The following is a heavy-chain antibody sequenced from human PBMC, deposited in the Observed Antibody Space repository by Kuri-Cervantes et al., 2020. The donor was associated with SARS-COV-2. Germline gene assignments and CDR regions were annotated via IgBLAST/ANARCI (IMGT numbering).Heavy chain of an antibody. CDR2: ISYDGTNK. V-gene: IGHV3-30*18. Sequence: GGSLRLSCAASGFSFSSHGMHWVRQAPGKGLEWVALISYDGTNKYYADSVKGRFTISRDNSKNTLYLQINSLRAEDTAVYACAKTSAGWLFEYWGQGTLVTVSS. D-gene: IGHD2-15*01. CDR1: GFSFSSHG. CDR3: AKTSAGWLFEY. J-gene: IGHJ4*02.